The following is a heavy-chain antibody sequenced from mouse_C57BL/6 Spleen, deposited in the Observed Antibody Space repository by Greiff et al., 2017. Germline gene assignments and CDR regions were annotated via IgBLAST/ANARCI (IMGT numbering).Heavy chain of an antibody. CDR3: ARESDGYYGYFDV. Sequence: VKLMESGAELAKPGASVKLSCKASGYTFTSYWMHWVKQRPGQGLEWIGYINPSSGYTKYNQKFKDKATLTADKSSSTAYMQLSSLTYEDSAVYYCARESDGYYGYFDVWGTGTTVTVSS. CDR1: GYTFTSYW. V-gene: IGHV1-7*01. J-gene: IGHJ1*03. D-gene: IGHD2-3*01. CDR2: INPSSGYT.